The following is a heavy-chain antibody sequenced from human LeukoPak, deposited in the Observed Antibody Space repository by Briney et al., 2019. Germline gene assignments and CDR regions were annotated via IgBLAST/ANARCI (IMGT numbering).Heavy chain of an antibody. D-gene: IGHD1-26*01. CDR1: GGSISSSY. J-gene: IGHJ3*02. Sequence: ASETLSLTCTVSGGSISSSYWSWIRQPPGKGLEWIGYIYHSGDTNSNPSLKSRVTMSVDTSKNQFSLKLSSVTAADTAVYYCARESRGGSYFLDAFDIWGQGTMVTVSS. CDR3: ARESRGGSYFLDAFDI. V-gene: IGHV4-59*12. CDR2: IYHSGDT.